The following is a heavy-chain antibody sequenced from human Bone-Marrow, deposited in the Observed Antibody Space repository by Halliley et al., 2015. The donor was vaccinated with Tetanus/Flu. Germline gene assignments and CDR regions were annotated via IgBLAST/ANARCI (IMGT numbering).Heavy chain of an antibody. V-gene: IGHV1-69*18. CDR2: ITPMFDTG. Sequence: QMQLVQSGAEVKKPGSSVKVPCKASGGTLSSYAISWVRQAPGKGLEWVGKITPMFDTGNYAQMFQGRVTITADESTTTAYMELSSLRSEDTAVYWCARQLTPGPYSTSSFEYWGQGTLVTVSS. J-gene: IGHJ4*02. CDR1: GGTLSSYA. D-gene: IGHD6-13*01. CDR3: ARQLTPGPYSTSSFEY.